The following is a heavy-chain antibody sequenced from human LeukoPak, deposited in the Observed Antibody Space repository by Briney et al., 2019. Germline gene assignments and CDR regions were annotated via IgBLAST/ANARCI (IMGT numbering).Heavy chain of an antibody. J-gene: IGHJ4*02. Sequence: ASVKVSCKASGGTFSSYAITWVRQAPGQGLEWMGGIIPIFGTANYAQKFQGRVTITADESTSTAYMELSSLRSEDTAVYYCARPLYSSLSTMANRGESFDYWGQGTLVTVSS. CDR2: IIPIFGTA. CDR1: GGTFSSYA. D-gene: IGHD3-10*01. CDR3: ARPLYSSLSTMANRGESFDY. V-gene: IGHV1-69*13.